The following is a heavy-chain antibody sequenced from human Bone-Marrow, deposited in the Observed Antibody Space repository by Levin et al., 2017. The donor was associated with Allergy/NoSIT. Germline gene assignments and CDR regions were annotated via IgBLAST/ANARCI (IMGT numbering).Heavy chain of an antibody. CDR3: ARDSHFDTNGYPRGAFDI. D-gene: IGHD3-22*01. V-gene: IGHV1-3*01. J-gene: IGHJ3*02. CDR1: GYTFSTYA. Sequence: GASVKVSCKASGYTFSTYAMHWVRQAPGQRLEWMGWINVANGNTRYSEKLQDRVTIARDTSASTVFVGLYSLRSDDTAVYYCARDSHFDTNGYPRGAFDIWGQGTMVTVSS. CDR2: INVANGNT.